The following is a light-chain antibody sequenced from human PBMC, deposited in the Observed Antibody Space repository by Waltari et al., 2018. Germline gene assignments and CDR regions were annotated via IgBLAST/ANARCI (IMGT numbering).Light chain of an antibody. V-gene: IGLV1-44*01. J-gene: IGLJ2*01. CDR2: RDN. CDR1: SSNIGSNT. CDR3: AAWEDSLNGPV. Sequence: QSVLTQPPSASGTPGQKVTMSCSGGSSNIGSNTVNWYQQLPGTAPQLLIYRDNQRPSGVPDRFSGATSGTSASLAISGLQSEDEADYHCAAWEDSLNGPVFGGGTKLTVL.